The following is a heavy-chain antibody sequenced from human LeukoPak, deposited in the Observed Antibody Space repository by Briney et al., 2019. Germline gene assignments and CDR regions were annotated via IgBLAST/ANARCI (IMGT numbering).Heavy chain of an antibody. CDR3: AKSSYYDSSGYYREYYFDY. J-gene: IGHJ4*02. CDR2: VSGSGGST. V-gene: IGHV3-23*01. CDR1: GFTFSNYS. D-gene: IGHD3-22*01. Sequence: PGGSLRLSCAASGFTFSNYSMNWVRQAPGKGLEWVSSVSGSGGSTYYADSVMGRFTISRDNSKSTLFLQMSSLRAEDTAVYYCAKSSYYDSSGYYREYYFDYWGQGTLVTVSS.